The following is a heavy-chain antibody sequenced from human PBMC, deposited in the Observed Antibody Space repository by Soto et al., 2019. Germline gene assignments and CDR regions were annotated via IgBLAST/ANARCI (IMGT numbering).Heavy chain of an antibody. V-gene: IGHV3-23*01. J-gene: IGHJ4*02. Sequence: GESLRLSCAASGFTFSSYAMSWVRQAPGKGLEWVSAISGSGGSTYYADSVKGRFTISRDNSKNTLYLQMNSLRAEDTAVYYCAKDLVVVPAATDYWGQGTLVTVSS. CDR3: AKDLVVVPAATDY. CDR1: GFTFSSYA. D-gene: IGHD2-2*01. CDR2: ISGSGGST.